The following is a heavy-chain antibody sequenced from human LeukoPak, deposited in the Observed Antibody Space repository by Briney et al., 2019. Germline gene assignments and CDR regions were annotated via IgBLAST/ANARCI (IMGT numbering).Heavy chain of an antibody. CDR3: AGSYYYGSGSILQFDY. Sequence: SQTLSLTCAISGDSVSSNIAAWNWIRQSPSRGLEWLGRTYYRSKWYNDYAVSVKSRITINPDTSKNQFSLQLNSVTPEDTAVYYCAGSYYYGSGSILQFDYWGQGTLVTVSS. V-gene: IGHV6-1*01. CDR1: GDSVSSNIAA. CDR2: TYYRSKWYN. J-gene: IGHJ4*02. D-gene: IGHD3-10*01.